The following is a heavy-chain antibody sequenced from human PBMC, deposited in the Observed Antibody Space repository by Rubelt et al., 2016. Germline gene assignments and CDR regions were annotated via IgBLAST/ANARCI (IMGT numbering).Heavy chain of an antibody. J-gene: IGHJ1*01. CDR2: INHSGST. D-gene: IGHD5-24*01. Sequence: VYGGSFSGYYWSWIRQPPGKGLEWIGEINHSGSTNYNPSLKSRVTISVDTSKNQFSLKLSSVTAADTAVYYCARDQEHGYNSFQHWGQGTLVTVSS. V-gene: IGHV4-34*01. CDR3: ARDQEHGYNSFQH. CDR1: GGSFSGYY.